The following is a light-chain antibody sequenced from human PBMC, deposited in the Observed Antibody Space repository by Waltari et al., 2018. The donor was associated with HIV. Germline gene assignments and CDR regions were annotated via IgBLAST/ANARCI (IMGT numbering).Light chain of an antibody. CDR1: QTVSSNF. V-gene: IGKV3-20*01. CDR2: GAS. Sequence: IVLTQSPGTLFLSLGETAILPCRASQTVSSNFLAWSQQKPGQAPRLLIYGASSRAAGIPDRFSGSGSGRDFTLTISGLEPEDFAMYYCQQYGSSSFTFGPGTKLDLK. CDR3: QQYGSSSFT. J-gene: IGKJ3*01.